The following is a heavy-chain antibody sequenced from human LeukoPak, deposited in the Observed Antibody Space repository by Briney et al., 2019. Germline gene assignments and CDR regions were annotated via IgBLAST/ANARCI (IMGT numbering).Heavy chain of an antibody. Sequence: SQTLSLTCTVSGGSISSGSYYWSWLRQPAGKGLEWIGRIYTSGSTNYNPSLKSRVTISVDTSKNQFSLKLSSVTAADTAVYYCARDPVRGVDYWGQGTLVTVSS. CDR2: IYTSGST. V-gene: IGHV4-61*02. CDR1: GGSISSGSYY. D-gene: IGHD3-10*01. CDR3: ARDPVRGVDY. J-gene: IGHJ4*02.